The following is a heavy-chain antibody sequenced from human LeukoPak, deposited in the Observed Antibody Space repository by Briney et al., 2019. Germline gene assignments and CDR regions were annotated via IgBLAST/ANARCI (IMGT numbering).Heavy chain of an antibody. V-gene: IGHV4-34*01. Sequence: SETLSLTCAVYGGSFSGYYWSWIRQPPGRGLEWIGEINHSGSTNYNPSLKSRVTMSVDTSKNQFSLKLSSVTAADTAVYYCARERRRILGVVDDAFDIWGQGTMVTVSS. J-gene: IGHJ3*02. CDR2: INHSGST. CDR3: ARERRRILGVVDDAFDI. CDR1: GGSFSGYY. D-gene: IGHD3-3*01.